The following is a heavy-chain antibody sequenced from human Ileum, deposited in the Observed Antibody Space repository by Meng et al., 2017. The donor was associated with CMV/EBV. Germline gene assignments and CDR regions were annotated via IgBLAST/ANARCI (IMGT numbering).Heavy chain of an antibody. CDR1: GFTFSDYY. J-gene: IGHJ6*02. D-gene: IGHD1-26*01. CDR2: ISSSGSTI. V-gene: IGHV3-11*01. CDR3: ARDLMGRIVGATTYYYGMDV. Sequence: GGSLRLSCAASGFTFSDYYMSWIRQAPGKGLEWVSYISSSGSTIYYADSVKGRFTISRDNAKNSLYLQMNSLRAEDTAVYYCARDLMGRIVGATTYYYGMDVWGQGTTVTVSS.